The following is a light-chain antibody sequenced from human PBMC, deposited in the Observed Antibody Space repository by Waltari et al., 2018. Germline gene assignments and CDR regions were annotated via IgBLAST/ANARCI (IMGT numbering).Light chain of an antibody. V-gene: IGLV3-21*04. CDR3: QVWDSSSDHVV. CDR2: CFS. J-gene: IGLJ2*01. Sequence: QQWPGHAPLLVIVCFSDGPSGIPDRWSGSNSGNMATLTICRVEAGDEANYYCQVWDSSSDHVVFGGGTKLTVL.